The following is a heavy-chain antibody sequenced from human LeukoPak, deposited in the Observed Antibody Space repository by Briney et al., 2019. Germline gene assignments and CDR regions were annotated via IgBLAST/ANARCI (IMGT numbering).Heavy chain of an antibody. CDR3: ASPSITMVRGVIINDY. D-gene: IGHD3-10*01. CDR2: IYYSGST. Sequence: SETLSLTCPVSGGSISSSSYYWGWIRQPPGKGLEWIGSIYYSGSTYYNPSLKSRVTISVDTSKNQFSLKLSSVTAADTAVYYCASPSITMVRGVIINDYWGQGTLVTVSS. V-gene: IGHV4-39*01. J-gene: IGHJ4*02. CDR1: GGSISSSSYY.